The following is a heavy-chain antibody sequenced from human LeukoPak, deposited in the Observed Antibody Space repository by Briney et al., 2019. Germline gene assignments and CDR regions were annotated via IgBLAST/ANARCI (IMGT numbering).Heavy chain of an antibody. D-gene: IGHD3-10*01. CDR3: AGDRGGSPFDP. V-gene: IGHV3-33*01. CDR1: ALSVSRYG. J-gene: IGHJ5*02. Sequence: PGGSLSLSWASSALSVSRYGMHWVRQTPRKGLGWFADIWADGSMQNDADSVGGRFTNSKDNSKKKLFLQMNGLRAEDTAVYYCAGDRGGSPFDPWGQGTLVTISS. CDR2: IWADGSMQ.